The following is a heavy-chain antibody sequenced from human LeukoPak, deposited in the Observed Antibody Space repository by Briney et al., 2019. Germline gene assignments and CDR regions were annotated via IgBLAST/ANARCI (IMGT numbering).Heavy chain of an antibody. CDR1: GFTFSSYA. D-gene: IGHD5-12*01. V-gene: IGHV3-23*01. CDR2: ISGSGGST. J-gene: IGHJ3*02. Sequence: GGSLRLSCAASGFTFSSYAMSWVRQAPGKGLEWVSAISGSGGSTYYADSVKGRFTISRDNSKNTLYLQMNSLRAEDTAVCYCAKVIVAGDAFDIWGQGTMVTVSS. CDR3: AKVIVAGDAFDI.